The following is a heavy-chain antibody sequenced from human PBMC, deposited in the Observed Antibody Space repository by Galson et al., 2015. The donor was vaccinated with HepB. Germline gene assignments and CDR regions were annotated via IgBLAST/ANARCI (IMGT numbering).Heavy chain of an antibody. V-gene: IGHV3-21*01. CDR2: ISSSSSYI. CDR1: GFTFSSYS. Sequence: SLRLSCAASGFTFSSYSMNWVRQAPGKGLEWVSSISSSSSYIYYADSVKGRFTISRDNAKNSLYLQMNSLRAEDTAVYYCARDGGYSCGGYYYYYYGMDVWGQGTTVTVSS. J-gene: IGHJ6*02. D-gene: IGHD5-18*01. CDR3: ARDGGYSCGGYYYYYYGMDV.